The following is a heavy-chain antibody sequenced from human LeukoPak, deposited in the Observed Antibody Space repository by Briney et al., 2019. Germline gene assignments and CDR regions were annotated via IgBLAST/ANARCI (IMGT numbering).Heavy chain of an antibody. CDR3: ARVDDLDAFDM. CDR2: ISDDRSSK. CDR1: GFTFSNYA. J-gene: IGHJ3*02. V-gene: IGHV3-30*04. Sequence: PGGSLRLSCVTSGFTFSNYAMHWVRQGPGKGLEWVAVISDDRSSKFYADSVKGRFTIFRDNSKNTLFLQINSLRPEDTAVYYCARVDDLDAFDMWGQGTLVTVSS. D-gene: IGHD2-2*03.